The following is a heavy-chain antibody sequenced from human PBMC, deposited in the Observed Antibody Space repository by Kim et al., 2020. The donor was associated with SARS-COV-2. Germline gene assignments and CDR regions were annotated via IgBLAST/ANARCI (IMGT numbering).Heavy chain of an antibody. CDR2: ISAYNGNT. D-gene: IGHD2-2*01. Sequence: ASVKVSCKASGYTFTSYGISWVRQAPGQGLEWMGWISAYNGNTNYAQKLQGRVTMTTDTSTSTAYMELRSLRSDDTAVYYCARGGDCSSTSCHLEIDHWGQGTLVTVSS. J-gene: IGHJ4*02. V-gene: IGHV1-18*01. CDR3: ARGGDCSSTSCHLEIDH. CDR1: GYTFTSYG.